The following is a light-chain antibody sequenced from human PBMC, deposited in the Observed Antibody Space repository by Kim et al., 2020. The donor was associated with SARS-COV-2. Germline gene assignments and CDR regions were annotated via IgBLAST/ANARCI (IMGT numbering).Light chain of an antibody. CDR3: QSYDSSNHWV. J-gene: IGLJ3*02. CDR1: TGSIATNF. V-gene: IGLV6-57*03. Sequence: KPIPTSCTRRTGSIATNFVQWCQQRPATAPTTVIYADNQRPSGVPHRFSRSIDSSSNSASLTMSGLKTEDEADYYCQSYDSSNHWVFGGGTQLTVL. CDR2: ADN.